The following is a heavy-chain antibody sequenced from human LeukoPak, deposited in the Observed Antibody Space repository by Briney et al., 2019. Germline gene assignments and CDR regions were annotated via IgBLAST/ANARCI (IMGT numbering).Heavy chain of an antibody. CDR1: GGTFSSYY. CDR2: INHSGST. D-gene: IGHD3-10*01. Sequence: SETLSLTCAAYGGTFSSYYWSWFRQPPGKGLEWIGEINHSGSTNYNPSLKRRVTISVDTSKNKFSLKLSSVTAADTAVYYCARVYYYVSGSYYSLYYFDYWGRGTLVTGS. CDR3: ARVYYYVSGSYYSLYYFDY. V-gene: IGHV4-34*01. J-gene: IGHJ4*02.